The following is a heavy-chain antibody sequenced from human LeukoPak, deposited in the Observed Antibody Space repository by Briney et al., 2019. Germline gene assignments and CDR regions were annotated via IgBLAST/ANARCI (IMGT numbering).Heavy chain of an antibody. CDR3: AKNRAVTPFYDY. Sequence: GGSLRLSCAASGFTFSSYSMNWVRQAPGKGLEWVSSISSSSSYIYYADSVKGRFTISRDNSKNTLHLQMDSLRAEDTAIYYCAKNRAVTPFYDYWGQGTLVTVSS. D-gene: IGHD4-11*01. J-gene: IGHJ4*02. CDR1: GFTFSSYS. CDR2: ISSSSSYI. V-gene: IGHV3-21*04.